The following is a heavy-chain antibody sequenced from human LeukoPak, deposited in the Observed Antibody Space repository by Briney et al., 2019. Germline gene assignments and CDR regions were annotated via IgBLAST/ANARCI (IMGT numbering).Heavy chain of an antibody. V-gene: IGHV3-21*01. CDR2: ISSSSSYI. J-gene: IGHJ4*02. Sequence: PGGSLRLSCAASGFTFSSYCMNWVRQAPGKGLEWVSSISSSSSYIYYADSVKGRFTISRDNAKNSLYLQMNSLRAEDTAVYYCARAPVDIVVVPAAIGWGQGTLVTVSS. CDR1: GFTFSSYC. D-gene: IGHD2-2*03. CDR3: ARAPVDIVVVPAAIG.